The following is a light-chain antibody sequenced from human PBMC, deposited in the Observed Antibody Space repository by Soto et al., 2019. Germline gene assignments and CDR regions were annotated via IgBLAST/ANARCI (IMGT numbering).Light chain of an antibody. CDR2: EVS. J-gene: IGLJ3*02. CDR3: ISYASDITHV. V-gene: IGLV2-14*01. CDR1: SSDVGAYNY. Sequence: QSALTQPASVSGSPGQSITISCTGSSSDVGAYNYVSWYRQYPGKAPQVIIYEVSDRPSGISNRFSGSKSGNTASLTISGLQAEDEADYYCISYASDITHVFGGGTKLTVL.